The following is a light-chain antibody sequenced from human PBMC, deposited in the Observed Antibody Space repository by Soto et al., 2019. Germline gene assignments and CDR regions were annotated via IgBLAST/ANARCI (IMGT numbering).Light chain of an antibody. CDR1: SSDVGGYNY. J-gene: IGLJ3*02. CDR3: SSYTSSSTWV. Sequence: QAVVTQPASVSGSPGQSITISCTGTSSDVGGYNYVSWYQQHPGKAPKLMIYEVSNRPSGVSHRFSASKSGNTASLTISGLQAEDEADYYCSSYTSSSTWVFGGGTKLTVL. CDR2: EVS. V-gene: IGLV2-14*01.